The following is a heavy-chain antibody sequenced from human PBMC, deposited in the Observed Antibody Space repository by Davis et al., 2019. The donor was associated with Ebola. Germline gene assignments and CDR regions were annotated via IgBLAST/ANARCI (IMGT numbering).Heavy chain of an antibody. J-gene: IGHJ3*02. CDR1: GGTFSSYA. Sequence: AASVKVSCKASGGTFSSYAISWVRQAPGQGLEWMGGIIPIFDTANYAQKFQGRVTITADESTSTAYMELSSLRSEDTAVYYCAREMITYYYDSSGYHTKAAFDIWGQGTMVTVSS. CDR3: AREMITYYYDSSGYHTKAAFDI. CDR2: IIPIFDTA. D-gene: IGHD3-22*01. V-gene: IGHV1-69*13.